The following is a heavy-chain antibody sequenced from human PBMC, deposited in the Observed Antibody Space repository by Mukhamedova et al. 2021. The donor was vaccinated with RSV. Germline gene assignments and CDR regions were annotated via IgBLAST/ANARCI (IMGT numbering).Heavy chain of an antibody. Sequence: GLEWMGGFDPEDGETIYAQKFQGRVTMTEDTSTDTAYMELSSLRSEDTAVYYCATDSPPPVYGGITGDYYSYYLDVWGQGPTVPV. CDR2: FDPEDGET. V-gene: IGHV1-24*01. J-gene: IGHJ6*03. CDR3: ATDSPPPVYGGITGDYYSYYLDV. D-gene: IGHD4-23*01.